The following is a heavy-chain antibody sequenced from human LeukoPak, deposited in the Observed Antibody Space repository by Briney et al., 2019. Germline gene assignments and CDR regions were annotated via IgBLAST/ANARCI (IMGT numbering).Heavy chain of an antibody. Sequence: SETLSLTCAVYGGSFSTYYWGWIRQSPGKGLEWIAEINHRGDTNYNPSVKSRVTISVDTSKSQFSLKVSSLTAADTAVYYCARGPTISETGYFDYWGQGTLVTVSS. J-gene: IGHJ4*03. D-gene: IGHD1-1*01. CDR2: INHRGDT. CDR1: GGSFSTYY. CDR3: ARGPTISETGYFDY. V-gene: IGHV4-34*01.